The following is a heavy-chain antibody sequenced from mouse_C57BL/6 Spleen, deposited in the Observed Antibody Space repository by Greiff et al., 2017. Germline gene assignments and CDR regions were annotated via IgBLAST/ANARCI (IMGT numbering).Heavy chain of an antibody. CDR3: ARHDDYDRGPYAMDY. J-gene: IGHJ4*01. D-gene: IGHD2-4*01. Sequence: QVQLKESGPGLVAPSQSLSITCTVSGFSLTSYGVHWVRQPPGKGLEWLVVIWSDGSTTYNSALKSRLSISKDNSKSQVFLKMNSLQTDDTAMYYCARHDDYDRGPYAMDYWGQGTSVTVSS. CDR1: GFSLTSYG. V-gene: IGHV2-6-1*01. CDR2: IWSDGST.